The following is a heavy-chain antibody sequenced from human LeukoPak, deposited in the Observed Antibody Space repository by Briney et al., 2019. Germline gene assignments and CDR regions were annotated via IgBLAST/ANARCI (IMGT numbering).Heavy chain of an antibody. Sequence: GGSLRLSCAASGFTFSSYAMSWVRQAPGKGLEWVSAISGSGGSTYYADSVKGRFTISRDNAKNSLYLQMNSLRDEDTAVYYCAREDVPAAIPFDYWGQGTLVTVSS. D-gene: IGHD2-2*01. J-gene: IGHJ4*02. CDR1: GFTFSSYA. V-gene: IGHV3-23*01. CDR3: AREDVPAAIPFDY. CDR2: ISGSGGST.